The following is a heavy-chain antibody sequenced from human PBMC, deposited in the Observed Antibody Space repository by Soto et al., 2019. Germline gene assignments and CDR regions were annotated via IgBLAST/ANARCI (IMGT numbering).Heavy chain of an antibody. D-gene: IGHD3-10*01. Sequence: QVQLVESGGGLVKPGGSLSLSCAASGFTFSDYYMSWIRQAPGKGLEWVSYISISGSTIYYADSVKCRFTISRDNAKNPLYQQMNSLRAEDTAVYYCARQKKPVWFGDEGWFDPCGQGTLVTVSS. CDR2: ISISGSTI. J-gene: IGHJ5*02. CDR1: GFTFSDYY. V-gene: IGHV3-11*01. CDR3: ARQKKPVWFGDEGWFDP.